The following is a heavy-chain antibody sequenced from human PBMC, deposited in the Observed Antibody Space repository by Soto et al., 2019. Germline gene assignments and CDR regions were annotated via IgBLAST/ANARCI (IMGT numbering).Heavy chain of an antibody. CDR2: INPSGGST. J-gene: IGHJ4*02. V-gene: IGHV1-46*01. D-gene: IGHD2-15*01. CDR1: GYTFTSYY. CDR3: ARDKLPVDIVVVVAATTLDY. Sequence: QVQLVQSGAEVKKPGASVKVSCKASGYTFTSYYMYWVRQAPGQGLEWMGIINPSGGSTSYAQKFQGRVTMTRDTSTSTVYMELSSLRSEDTAVYYCARDKLPVDIVVVVAATTLDYWGQGTLVTVSS.